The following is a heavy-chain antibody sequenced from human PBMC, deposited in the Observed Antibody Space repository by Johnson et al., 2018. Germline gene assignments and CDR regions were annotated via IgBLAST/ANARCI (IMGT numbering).Heavy chain of an antibody. V-gene: IGHV3-30*03. CDR3: AGGGNNHYYYGMDV. D-gene: IGHD4-23*01. CDR1: RLHFKSYG. CDR2: ISDDADII. J-gene: IGHJ6*02. Sequence: QVQLVQSGGGVVQPGKSLRLSCSTSRLHFKSYGIHWVRQAPGKGLQWVAVISDDADIIYYADSLKGRFTISRDNSKNTLYLQMNSLRAEDTAVYYCAGGGNNHYYYGMDVWGQGTTVTVSS.